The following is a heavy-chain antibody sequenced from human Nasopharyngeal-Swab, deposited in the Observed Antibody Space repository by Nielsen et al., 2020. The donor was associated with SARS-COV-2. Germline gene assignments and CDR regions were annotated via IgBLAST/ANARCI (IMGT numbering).Heavy chain of an antibody. CDR1: GFTFDDYA. V-gene: IGHV3-9*01. CDR2: ISWNSGSI. CDR3: AKDLFGELTYYGMDV. J-gene: IGHJ6*02. D-gene: IGHD3-10*02. Sequence: SLKISCAASGFTFDDYAMHWVRQAPGKGLEWVSGISWNSGSIGYADSVKGRFTISRDNAKNSLYLKMNSLRAEDTALYYCAKDLFGELTYYGMDVWGQGTTVTVSS.